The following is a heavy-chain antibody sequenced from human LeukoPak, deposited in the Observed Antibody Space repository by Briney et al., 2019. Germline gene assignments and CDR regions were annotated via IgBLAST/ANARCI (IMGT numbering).Heavy chain of an antibody. J-gene: IGHJ4*02. CDR1: GYTFTSYD. V-gene: IGHV1-8*01. D-gene: IGHD3-9*01. CDR2: MNPNSGNT. CDR3: ARGGRLRYFDWLASGRRSHDYYFDY. Sequence: ASVKVSCKASGYTFTSYDINWVRQATGQGLEWMGWMNPNSGNTGYAQKFQGRVTMTRNTSISTAYMELSSLRSEDTAVYYCARGGRLRYFDWLASGRRSHDYYFDYWGQGTLATVSS.